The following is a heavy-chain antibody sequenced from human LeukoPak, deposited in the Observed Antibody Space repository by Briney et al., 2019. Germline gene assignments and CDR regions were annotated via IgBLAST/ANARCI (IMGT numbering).Heavy chain of an antibody. Sequence: GGSLRLSCAASGFTFSSYDMHWVRQATGKGLEWVSAIGTAGDTYYPGSVKGRFTISRENAKNSLYLQMNSLRAGDTAVYYCARMRYYYYMDVWGKGTTVTVSS. V-gene: IGHV3-13*01. CDR3: ARMRYYYYMDV. J-gene: IGHJ6*03. CDR2: IGTAGDT. CDR1: GFTFSSYD.